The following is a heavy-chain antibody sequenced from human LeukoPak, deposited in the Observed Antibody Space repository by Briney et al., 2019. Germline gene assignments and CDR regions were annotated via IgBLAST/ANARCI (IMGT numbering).Heavy chain of an antibody. D-gene: IGHD6-25*01. Sequence: ASVKVSCKASGYTFTSYYMHWVRQAPGQGLEWMGIINPSGGSTSYAQKFQGRVTMTRNTSISTAYMELSSLRSEDTAVYYCARGSVRGYSSVNYYFDYWGQGTLVTVSS. V-gene: IGHV1-46*01. CDR2: INPSGGST. J-gene: IGHJ4*02. CDR3: ARGSVRGYSSVNYYFDY. CDR1: GYTFTSYY.